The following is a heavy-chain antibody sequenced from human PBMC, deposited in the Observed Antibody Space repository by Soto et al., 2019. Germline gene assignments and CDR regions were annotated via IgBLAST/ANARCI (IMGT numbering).Heavy chain of an antibody. CDR2: INHSGST. CDR3: ARSFGWYAFDH. V-gene: IGHV4-34*01. CDR1: GGSFSGYY. D-gene: IGHD6-19*01. J-gene: IGHJ4*02. Sequence: SETLSLTCAVYGGSFSGYYWTWIRQPPGTGLEWIGEINHSGSTNYNPSLKSRVTISVDTSKNQFSLKLTSVTAADTAVYYCARSFGWYAFDHWGQGTLGTVSS.